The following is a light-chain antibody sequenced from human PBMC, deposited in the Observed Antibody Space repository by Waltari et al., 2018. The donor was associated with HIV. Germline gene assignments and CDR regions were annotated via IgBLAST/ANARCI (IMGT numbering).Light chain of an antibody. Sequence: EIVLTQSPGTLSLSPGERATLSCRASQSVSSSYLAWYQQKPGQAPMRLIYGASSRATGIPDRVRGSGSGTDFTLTISRLETEDFAVYYCQQYGSSFTWTFGQGTKVEIK. CDR2: GAS. V-gene: IGKV3-20*01. CDR1: QSVSSSY. CDR3: QQYGSSFTWT. J-gene: IGKJ1*01.